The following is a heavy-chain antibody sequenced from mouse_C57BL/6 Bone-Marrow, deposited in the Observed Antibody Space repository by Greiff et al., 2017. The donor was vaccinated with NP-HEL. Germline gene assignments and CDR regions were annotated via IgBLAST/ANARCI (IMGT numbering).Heavy chain of an antibody. Sequence: VKLMESGPGLVAPSQSLSITCTVSGFSLTSYAISWVRQPPGKGLEWLGVIWTGGGTNYNSALKSRLSISKDNSKSQGFLKMNSLQTDDTARYYCARSRFGNYGDYFDYWGQGTTLTVSS. D-gene: IGHD2-1*01. CDR2: IWTGGGT. V-gene: IGHV2-9-1*01. CDR3: ARSRFGNYGDYFDY. CDR1: GFSLTSYA. J-gene: IGHJ2*01.